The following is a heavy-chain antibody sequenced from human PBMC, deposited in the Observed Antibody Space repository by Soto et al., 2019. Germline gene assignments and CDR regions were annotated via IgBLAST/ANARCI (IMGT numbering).Heavy chain of an antibody. J-gene: IGHJ4*02. CDR3: TASADDTFLDY. Sequence: WVSLRLSCSVSGFALVGSAISCCGHSSGKGLEWVGRIRNKANNYATAYAASVKGRFSISRDDSKNTAYLQMNSLKTEDTAVYYCTASADDTFLDYWAQGSLVTVSS. CDR2: IRNKANNYAT. V-gene: IGHV3-73*01. CDR1: GFALVGSA. D-gene: IGHD3-16*01.